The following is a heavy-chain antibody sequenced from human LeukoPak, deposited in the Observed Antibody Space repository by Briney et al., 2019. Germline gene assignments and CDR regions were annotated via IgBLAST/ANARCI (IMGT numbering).Heavy chain of an antibody. CDR3: ARDTLELHFDY. CDR1: GGSISSGDYY. CDR2: IYYSGST. V-gene: IGHV4-30-4*08. Sequence: SETLSLTCTVSGGSISSGDYYWSWIRQPPGKGLEWIGYIYYSGSTYYNPSLKSRVNISVDTSKNQFSLKLSSVTAADTAVYYCARDTLELHFDYWGQGTLVTVSS. J-gene: IGHJ4*02. D-gene: IGHD1-26*01.